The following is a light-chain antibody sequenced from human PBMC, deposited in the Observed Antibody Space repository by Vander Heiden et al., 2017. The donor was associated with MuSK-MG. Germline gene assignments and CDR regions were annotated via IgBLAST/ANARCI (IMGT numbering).Light chain of an antibody. J-gene: IGLJ2*01. CDR3: QAWDSSTPE. CDR1: KLGNKY. CDR2: KNN. Sequence: SYDLTQPPSVSVSPGQTASITCSGDKLGNKYACWYQQKPGQSPVLVIYKNNKRPSGIPERFSGSYSGNTATLTISGTQTVDEDDYYCQAWDSSTPEFAGGTKLTVL. V-gene: IGLV3-1*01.